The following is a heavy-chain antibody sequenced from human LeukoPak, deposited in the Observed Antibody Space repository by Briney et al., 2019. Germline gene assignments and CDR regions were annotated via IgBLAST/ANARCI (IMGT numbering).Heavy chain of an antibody. CDR3: ARGDKQLLFERRKGGFDP. V-gene: IGHV3-21*01. Sequence: PGGSLRLSCAASGFTLSSYSMNWVRQAPGKGLEWVSSISSSSSYIYYADSVKGRFTISRDNSKYMVYLQMNSLRAEDTAVYYCARGDKQLLFERRKGGFDPWGQGTLVTVSS. CDR2: ISSSSSYI. CDR1: GFTLSSYS. J-gene: IGHJ5*02. D-gene: IGHD2-2*01.